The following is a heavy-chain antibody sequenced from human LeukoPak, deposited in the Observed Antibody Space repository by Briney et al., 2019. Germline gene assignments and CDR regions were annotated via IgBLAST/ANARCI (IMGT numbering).Heavy chain of an antibody. CDR1: GFSFSSYS. CDR2: ISSSSSYI. Sequence: PGGSLRLSCAASGFSFSSYSLSWVRQAPGKGLEWVSSISSSSSYIYYADSVKGRFTLSRDNAKNSLFLQMNSLRAEDTAVYYCARDLRGYSYGRSPFDYWGQGTLVTVSS. V-gene: IGHV3-21*01. J-gene: IGHJ4*02. CDR3: ARDLRGYSYGRSPFDY. D-gene: IGHD5-18*01.